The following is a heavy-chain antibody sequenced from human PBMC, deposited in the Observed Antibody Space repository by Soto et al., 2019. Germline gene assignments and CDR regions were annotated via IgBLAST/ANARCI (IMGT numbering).Heavy chain of an antibody. CDR3: ARDGAPTGSVYLDY. V-gene: IGHV4-59*01. CDR1: GGSISGYF. Sequence: QVQLQESGPGLVKPSETLSLTCTVSGGSISGYFWTWIRQPPGKGLEWIGYISYSGSTNYNYSLKSRVTMSIDTAKNQLSLRLTSVTAADTAIYYCARDGAPTGSVYLDYWGQGALVPVSS. CDR2: ISYSGST. J-gene: IGHJ4*02. D-gene: IGHD3-9*01.